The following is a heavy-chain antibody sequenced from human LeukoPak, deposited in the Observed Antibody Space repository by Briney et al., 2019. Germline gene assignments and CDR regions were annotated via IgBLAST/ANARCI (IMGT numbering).Heavy chain of an antibody. CDR2: ISAYNGNT. CDR1: GYTFTSYG. CDR3: ARSPRVNNWFDP. Sequence: ASVKVSCKASGYTFTSYGISWVRQVPGQGLEWMGWISAYNGNTNYAQKLQGRVTMTTDTSTSTAYMELRSLRSDDTAVYYCARSPRVNNWFDPWGQGTLVTVSS. J-gene: IGHJ5*02. V-gene: IGHV1-18*01.